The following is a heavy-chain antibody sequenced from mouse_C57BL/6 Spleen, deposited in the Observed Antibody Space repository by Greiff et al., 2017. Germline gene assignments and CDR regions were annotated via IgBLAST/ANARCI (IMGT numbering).Heavy chain of an antibody. J-gene: IGHJ2*01. Sequence: VQLQQPGAELVMPGASVKLSCKASGYTFTSYWMHWVKQRPGQGLEWNGEIDPSDSYTNYNQKFKGKSTLTIDKSSSTAYKQLSSLTSEDSAVYYCARHGGSNYFDYWGQGTTHTVSS. CDR1: GYTFTSYW. D-gene: IGHD1-1*01. V-gene: IGHV1-69*01. CDR3: ARHGGSNYFDY. CDR2: IDPSDSYT.